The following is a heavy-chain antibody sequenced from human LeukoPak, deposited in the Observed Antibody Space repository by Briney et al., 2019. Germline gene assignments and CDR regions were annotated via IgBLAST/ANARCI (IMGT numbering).Heavy chain of an antibody. J-gene: IGHJ4*02. CDR3: ARGGLSYYYDSSGYTDRGVVLPFDY. D-gene: IGHD3-22*01. CDR1: GGSFSGYY. CDR2: IYYSGST. Sequence: KPSETLSLTCAVYGGSFSGYYWSWIRQPPGKGLEWIGYIYYSGSTYYNPSLKSRVTISVDTSKNQFSLKLSSVTAADTAVYYCARGGLSYYYDSSGYTDRGVVLPFDYWGQGTLVTVSS. V-gene: IGHV4-30-4*08.